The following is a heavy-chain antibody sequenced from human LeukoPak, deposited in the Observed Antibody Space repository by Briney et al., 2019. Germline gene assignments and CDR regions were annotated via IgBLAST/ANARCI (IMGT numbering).Heavy chain of an antibody. D-gene: IGHD3-22*01. J-gene: IGHJ4*02. CDR2: IYYSGST. V-gene: IGHV4-59*08. CDR1: GGSISSYY. Sequence: SETLSLTCTVSGGSISSYYWSWIRQPPGKGLEWIGYIYYSGSTNYNPSLKSRVTISVDTSKNQFSLKLSSVTAADTAVYYCARHRLSYYDSSGSLYYFDYWGQGTLVTVSS. CDR3: ARHRLSYYDSSGSLYYFDY.